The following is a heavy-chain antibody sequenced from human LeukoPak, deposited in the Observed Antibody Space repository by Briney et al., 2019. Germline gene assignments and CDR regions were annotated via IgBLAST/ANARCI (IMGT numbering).Heavy chain of an antibody. CDR3: ASSSPLEYYYYGMDV. CDR2: IYTSGST. D-gene: IGHD6-6*01. V-gene: IGHV4-61*02. Sequence: SQTLSLTCTVSGGSISSGSYYWSWIRRPAGKGLEWIVRIYTSGSTNYNPSLKSRVTISVDTSKNQFSLKLSSVTAADTAVYYCASSSPLEYYYYGMDVWGQGTTVTVSS. CDR1: GGSISSGSYY. J-gene: IGHJ6*02.